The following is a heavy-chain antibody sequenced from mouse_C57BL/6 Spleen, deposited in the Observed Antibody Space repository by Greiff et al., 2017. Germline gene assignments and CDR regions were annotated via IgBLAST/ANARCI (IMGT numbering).Heavy chain of an antibody. CDR1: GYAFTNYL. D-gene: IGHD1-1*02. CDR3: ARKGWFFDY. Sequence: VQLQESGAELVRPGTSVKVSCKASGYAFTNYLIEWVKQRPGQGLEWIGVINPGSGGTNYNEKFKGKATLTADKSSSTAYMQLSSLTSEDAAVYFCARKGWFFDYWGQGTTLTVSS. V-gene: IGHV1-54*01. CDR2: INPGSGGT. J-gene: IGHJ2*01.